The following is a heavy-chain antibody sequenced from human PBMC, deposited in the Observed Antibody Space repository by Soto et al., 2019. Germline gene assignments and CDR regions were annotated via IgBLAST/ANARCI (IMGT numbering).Heavy chain of an antibody. CDR2: INSDGSSA. Sequence: PGGSLRLSCAASGFTFSSYWMHWVRQAPGKGLVWVSRINSDGSSASYADSVKGRFTISRDNAKNTLYLQMNSLRAEDTAVYYCARAQRYCSIPSCSLNWFDPWGQETLVTVSS. CDR1: GFTFSSYW. V-gene: IGHV3-74*01. D-gene: IGHD2-2*01. CDR3: ARAQRYCSIPSCSLNWFDP. J-gene: IGHJ5*02.